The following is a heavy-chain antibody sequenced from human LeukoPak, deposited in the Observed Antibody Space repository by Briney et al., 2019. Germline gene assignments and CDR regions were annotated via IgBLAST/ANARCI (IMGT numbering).Heavy chain of an antibody. Sequence: VGSLRLSCAASGFRFSDYGMHWVRQGPGKGLECLAVIWFDGSDKYYADSVEGRFTISRDNSTNTLYLQMNGLRAEDTALYYCARGRYSYGQTFCDYWGQGTLVTVSS. J-gene: IGHJ4*02. CDR1: GFRFSDYG. CDR2: IWFDGSDK. V-gene: IGHV3-33*01. D-gene: IGHD5-18*01. CDR3: ARGRYSYGQTFCDY.